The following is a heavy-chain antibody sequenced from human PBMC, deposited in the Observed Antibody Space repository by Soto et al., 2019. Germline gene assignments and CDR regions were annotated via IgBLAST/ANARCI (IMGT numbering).Heavy chain of an antibody. CDR1: GGSMNAHF. Sequence: SETLSLTCTVSGGSMNAHFWSWIRQSAGKGLEWIGHIYISGTTMYNPSLKSRVTMSLDPPKNQLSLKLTSVTAADTAVYYCARAHDFWGGRQQPIDSWGQGTLVTVSS. CDR2: IYISGTT. J-gene: IGHJ4*02. V-gene: IGHV4-4*07. CDR3: ARAHDFWGGRQQPIDS. D-gene: IGHD3-3*01.